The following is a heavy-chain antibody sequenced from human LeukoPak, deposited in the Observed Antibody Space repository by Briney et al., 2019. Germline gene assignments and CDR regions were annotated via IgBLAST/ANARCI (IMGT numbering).Heavy chain of an antibody. J-gene: IGHJ3*02. V-gene: IGHV4-59*01. CDR2: IYYSGST. CDR3: ARGITIFGVVIEGDGDDAFDI. Sequence: GSLRLSCAASGFTFSSYWMSWIRQPPGKGLEWFGYIYYSGSTNYNPSLKSRVTISVDTSKNQFSLKLSSVTAADTAVYYCARGITIFGVVIEGDGDDAFDIWGQGTMVTVSS. D-gene: IGHD3-3*01. CDR1: GFTFSSYW.